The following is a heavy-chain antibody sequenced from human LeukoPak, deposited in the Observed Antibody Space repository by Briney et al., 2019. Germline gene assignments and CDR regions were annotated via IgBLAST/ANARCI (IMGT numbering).Heavy chain of an antibody. CDR3: ARDGYSGSYFFDY. CDR2: IYTSGST. Sequence: PSETLSLTCTVSGGSLSSYYWNWIRQPAGKGLEWIGRIYTSGSTNYDHSLKSRVTISVDKSKNQFFPKLSSVTAADTAVYYCARDGYSGSYFFDYWGQGTLVTVFS. CDR1: GGSLSSYY. D-gene: IGHD1-26*01. J-gene: IGHJ4*02. V-gene: IGHV4-4*07.